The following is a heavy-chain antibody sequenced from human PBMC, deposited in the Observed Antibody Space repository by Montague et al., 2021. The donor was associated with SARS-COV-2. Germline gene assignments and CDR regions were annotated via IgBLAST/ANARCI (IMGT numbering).Heavy chain of an antibody. V-gene: IGHV4-59*01. CDR2: IYYSGST. J-gene: IGHJ6*02. D-gene: IGHD2-8*01. CDR3: ARLLRSCTNGVCRTYYYYAMDV. Sequence: SETLSLTCTVSGGSISGYYWSWIRQPSGKGLEWIGYIYYSGSTKYNPFLESRVTVPVDRSKNQVSLKLSSVTAADTAVYYCARLLRSCTNGVCRTYYYYAMDVWGQGTTVTVSS. CDR1: GGSISGYY.